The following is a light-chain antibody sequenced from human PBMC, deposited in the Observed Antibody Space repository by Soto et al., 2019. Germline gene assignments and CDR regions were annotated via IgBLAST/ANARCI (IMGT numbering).Light chain of an antibody. CDR3: QQYNSFSRT. J-gene: IGKJ1*01. CDR2: KSS. V-gene: IGKV1-5*03. Sequence: DIPMTQSPSTLSASVGDRVTITCRASQSISSWLAWYQQKPGKAPKLLIYKSSSLERGVPSRFSGSGSGTEFTLTISSLQPDDFATYYCQQYNSFSRTFGQGTKVEIK. CDR1: QSISSW.